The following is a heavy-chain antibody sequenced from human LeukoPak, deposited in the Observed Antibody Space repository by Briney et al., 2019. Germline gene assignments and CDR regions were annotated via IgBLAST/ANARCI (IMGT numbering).Heavy chain of an antibody. CDR1: GFTFSNAW. D-gene: IGHD2-15*01. CDR3: AKQLGYCSDGSCYFPY. Sequence: GGSLRLSCVASGFTFSNAWMSWVRQAPGKGLEWVGRIKSKADGGTIDYAAPVKDRFTISRDDSKNTVYLQMDSLKTEDTAVYYCAKQLGYCSDGSCYFPYWGQGTLVTVSS. J-gene: IGHJ4*02. V-gene: IGHV3-15*01. CDR2: IKSKADGGTI.